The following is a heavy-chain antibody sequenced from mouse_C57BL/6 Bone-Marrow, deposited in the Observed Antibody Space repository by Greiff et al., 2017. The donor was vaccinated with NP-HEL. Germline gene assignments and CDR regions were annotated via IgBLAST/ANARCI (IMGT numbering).Heavy chain of an antibody. CDR1: GYTFTDYY. D-gene: IGHD1-1*01. J-gene: IGHJ2*01. V-gene: IGHV1-26*01. Sequence: VQLQQSGPELVKPGASVKISCKASGYTFTDYYMNWVKQSHGKSLEWIGDINPNNGGTSYNQKFKGKATLTVDKSSSTAYMELRSLTSEDSAVYYCARSDYYGSRGYWGQGTTLTVSS. CDR3: ARSDYYGSRGY. CDR2: INPNNGGT.